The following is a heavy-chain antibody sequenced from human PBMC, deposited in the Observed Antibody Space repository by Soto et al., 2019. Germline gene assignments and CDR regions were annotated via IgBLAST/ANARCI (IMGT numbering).Heavy chain of an antibody. V-gene: IGHV3-7*05. CDR2: IKGEESEK. CDR1: GYTFNDYW. J-gene: IGHJ6*04. D-gene: IGHD6-19*01. Sequence: EVHLVESGGGLVQPGGSLRLSCAASGYTFNDYWMAWVRQTPGKGLEWVANIKGEESEKYYEDSVRGRSTITRDNAKISLDLEMNSLGDEDTAVYYCAIDRGSGFHGQDAWEMDVWGEGTTVTVSS. CDR3: AIDRGSGFHGQDAWEMDV.